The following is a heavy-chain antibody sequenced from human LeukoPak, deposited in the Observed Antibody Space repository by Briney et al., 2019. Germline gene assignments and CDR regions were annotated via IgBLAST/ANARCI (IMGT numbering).Heavy chain of an antibody. CDR1: GFTFSNAW. CDR2: IKSKTDGGTT. D-gene: IGHD3-22*01. V-gene: IGHV3-15*01. J-gene: IGHJ4*02. Sequence: GGSLRLSCAASGFTFSNAWMSWVRQAPGKGLEWVGRIKSKTDGGTTDYAAPVKGRFTISRDDSKNTLYLQMNSLKTEDTAVYYCARVDSSGYLDYWGQGTLVTVSS. CDR3: ARVDSSGYLDY.